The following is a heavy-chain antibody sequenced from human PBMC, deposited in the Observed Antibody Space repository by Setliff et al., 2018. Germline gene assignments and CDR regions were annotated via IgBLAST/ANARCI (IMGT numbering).Heavy chain of an antibody. CDR2: IYYSGST. CDR3: ARSRGYKHDSSGYYYDHYYYYYMDV. V-gene: IGHV4-39*01. Sequence: PSETLSLTCRVSGGSISSGNYYWGLIRQPPGKGLEWVATIYYSGSTYSNPSLKSRLIISVDAPDNQFSVKLSSVTAADTAVYYCARSRGYKHDSSGYYYDHYYYYYMDVWGKGTPVTVSS. J-gene: IGHJ6*03. D-gene: IGHD3-22*01. CDR1: GGSISSGNYY.